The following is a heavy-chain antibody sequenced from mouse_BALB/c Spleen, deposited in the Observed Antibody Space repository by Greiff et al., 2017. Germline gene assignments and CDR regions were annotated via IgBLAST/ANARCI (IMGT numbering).Heavy chain of an antibody. Sequence: VKLVESGPGLVAPSQSLSITCTVSGFSLTSYGVHWVRQPPGKGLEWLGVIWAGGSTNYNSALMSRLSISKDNSKSQVFLKMNSLQTDDTAMYYCARDKDYGSSQFAYWGQGTLVTVSA. J-gene: IGHJ3*01. CDR3: ARDKDYGSSQFAY. D-gene: IGHD1-1*01. CDR1: GFSLTSYG. CDR2: IWAGGST. V-gene: IGHV2-9*02.